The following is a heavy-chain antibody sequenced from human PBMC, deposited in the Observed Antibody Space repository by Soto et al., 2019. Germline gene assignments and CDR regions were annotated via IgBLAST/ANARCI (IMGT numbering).Heavy chain of an antibody. D-gene: IGHD1-26*01. CDR2: SNPRSGDT. Sequence: QVQLVQSGAEVKKAGASVKVSCKAFGYTFIGYYIRWLRQAPGQGLEWMGRSNPRSGDTTYVQKFKGRLTMTRDTSISTAYMELSSLRSDDTAVYYCGRDGVGATPLGWFDPWGQGSLVTVSS. CDR1: GYTFIGYY. J-gene: IGHJ5*02. CDR3: GRDGVGATPLGWFDP. V-gene: IGHV1-2*06.